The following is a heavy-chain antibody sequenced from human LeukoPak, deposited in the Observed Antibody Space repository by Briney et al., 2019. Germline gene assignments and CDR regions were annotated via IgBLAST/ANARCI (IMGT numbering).Heavy chain of an antibody. CDR2: ISGSGGST. CDR3: AKDVWVTPYYFDY. V-gene: IGHV3-23*01. J-gene: IGHJ4*02. Sequence: GGSLRLSCAASGFTFSSYAMSWVRQAPGKGLEWGSAISGSGGSTYYADSVKGRFTISRDNSKNTLYLQMNSLRAEDTAVYYCAKDVWVTPYYFDYWGQGTLVTVSS. CDR1: GFTFSSYA. D-gene: IGHD3-16*01.